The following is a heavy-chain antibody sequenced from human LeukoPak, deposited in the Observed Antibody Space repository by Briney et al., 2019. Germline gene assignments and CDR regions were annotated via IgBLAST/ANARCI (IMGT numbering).Heavy chain of an antibody. V-gene: IGHV4-59*01. CDR2: IYYSGST. J-gene: IGHJ4*02. CDR1: GGSISSYY. Sequence: SETLSLTCTVSGGSISSYYWSWIRQPPGKGLEWIGYIYYSGSTNYNPSLKSRVTISVDTSKNQFSLKLSSVTAADTAVYYCARGGGYSGYDVWGQGTLVTVSS. D-gene: IGHD5-12*01. CDR3: ARGGGYSGYDV.